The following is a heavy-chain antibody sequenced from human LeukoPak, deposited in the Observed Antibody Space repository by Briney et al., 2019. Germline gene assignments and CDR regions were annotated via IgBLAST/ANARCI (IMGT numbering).Heavy chain of an antibody. V-gene: IGHV4-59*01. Sequence: SETLSLTCTVSGGSISSYYWSWIRQPPGKGLEWIGYIYYSGNTNYNSSLRSRVTISVDTSKNQFSLKLSSVTAADTAVYYCARFSGFSSDHIRGAFDIWGQGTMVTVSS. J-gene: IGHJ3*02. D-gene: IGHD3-22*01. CDR1: GGSISSYY. CDR2: IYYSGNT. CDR3: ARFSGFSSDHIRGAFDI.